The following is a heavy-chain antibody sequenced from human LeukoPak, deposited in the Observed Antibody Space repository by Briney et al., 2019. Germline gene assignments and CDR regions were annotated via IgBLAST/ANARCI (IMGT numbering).Heavy chain of an antibody. CDR3: ARIRDTVTTSCLDY. V-gene: IGHV3-30*04. CDR1: GFTFSSYA. D-gene: IGHD4-17*01. Sequence: GGSLRLSCAASGFTFSSYAMHWVRQAPGKGLEWVAVISYDGSNKYYADSVKGRFTISRDNSKNTLYLQMNSLRAEDTAVYYCARIRDTVTTSCLDYWGQGTLVTVSS. CDR2: ISYDGSNK. J-gene: IGHJ4*02.